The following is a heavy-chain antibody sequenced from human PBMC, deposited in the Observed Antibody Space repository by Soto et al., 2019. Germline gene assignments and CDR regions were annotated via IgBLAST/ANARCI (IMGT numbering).Heavy chain of an antibody. J-gene: IGHJ4*02. Sequence: QVQLVQSGAEVKKPGSSVKVSCKASGGTFSSYTISWVRQAPGQGLEWMGRIIPILGIANYAQKSQGRVTITPDNPTRPAYMELSSLRSEDTAVYYCSRLLAVAGIAYSGQGTLVTVSS. CDR2: IIPILGIA. D-gene: IGHD6-19*01. V-gene: IGHV1-69*02. CDR1: GGTFSSYT. CDR3: SRLLAVAGIAY.